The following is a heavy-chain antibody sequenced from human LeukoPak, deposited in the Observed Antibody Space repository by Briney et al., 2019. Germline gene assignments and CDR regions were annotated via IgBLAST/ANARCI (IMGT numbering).Heavy chain of an antibody. V-gene: IGHV3-23*01. CDR2: VSGNAGRT. D-gene: IGHD3-16*01. CDR1: GFTFSTYA. J-gene: IGHJ3*02. CDR3: ARVGDMEAFDI. Sequence: GGSLRLSCAASGFTFSTYAMNWVRQAPGKGLEWVSSVSGNAGRTYYADSVKGRLTISRDNSKNTVYLQMNSLRGEDTAVYYCARVGDMEAFDIWGQGTRVTVSS.